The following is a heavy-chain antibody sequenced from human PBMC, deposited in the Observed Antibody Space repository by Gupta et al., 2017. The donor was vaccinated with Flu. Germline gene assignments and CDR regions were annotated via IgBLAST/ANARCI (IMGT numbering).Heavy chain of an antibody. V-gene: IGHV3-33*06. CDR2: IWFDGSDK. J-gene: IGHJ4*02. CDR1: GFTFSNYG. CDR3: AKGNCPGESCVDY. Sequence: QVQLVESGGGVVQPGRSLRLSWAASGFTFSNYGIHWVRLAPGKGLEWLAVIWFDGSDKAYADSVKGRFIVSRDSPTNTAYLQMNSVRAEDTAVYYCAKGNCPGESCVDYWGQGTLVTVSS. D-gene: IGHD1-26*01.